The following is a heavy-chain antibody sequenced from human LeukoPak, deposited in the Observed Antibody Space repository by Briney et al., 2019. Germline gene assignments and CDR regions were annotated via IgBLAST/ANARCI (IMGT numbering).Heavy chain of an antibody. Sequence: SETLSLTCAVYGGSFSGYYWSWIRQPPGKGPEWIGEINHSGSTNYNPSLKSRVTISVDTSKNQFSLKLSSVTAAETAVYYCAREGRYRYGYNEYHSYMDIWGKGTTVTVSS. D-gene: IGHD5-24*01. CDR3: AREGRYRYGYNEYHSYMDI. CDR1: GGSFSGYY. V-gene: IGHV4-34*01. CDR2: INHSGST. J-gene: IGHJ6*03.